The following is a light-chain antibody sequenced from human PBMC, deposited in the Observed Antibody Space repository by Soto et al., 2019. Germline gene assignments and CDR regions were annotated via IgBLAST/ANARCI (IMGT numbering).Light chain of an antibody. V-gene: IGLV2-14*01. CDR3: SSKRDSSSLFV. J-gene: IGLJ1*01. CDR2: EVT. Sequence: SVLTQPASVSGSPGQSITISCTGTSSDVGAYNYVSWYQHHPGEVPKLLIYEVTNRPSGVSDRFSGSKSGNTASLTISGLQSEDEADYYCSSKRDSSSLFVFGTGTKVTVL. CDR1: SSDVGAYNY.